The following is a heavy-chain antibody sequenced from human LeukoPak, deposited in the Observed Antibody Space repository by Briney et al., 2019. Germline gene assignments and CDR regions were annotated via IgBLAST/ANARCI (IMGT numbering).Heavy chain of an antibody. J-gene: IGHJ6*04. V-gene: IGHV1-69*13. CDR1: GGTFSSYA. D-gene: IGHD2-2*01. CDR2: IIPIFDTA. CDR3: AREATYCSSTSCYALDYYYGMDV. Sequence: GASVKVSCKASGGTFSSYAISWVRQAPGQGLEWMGGIIPIFDTANYAQKFQGRVTITADESTSTAYMELSSLRSEDTAVYYCAREATYCSSTSCYALDYYYGMDVWGKGTTVTVSS.